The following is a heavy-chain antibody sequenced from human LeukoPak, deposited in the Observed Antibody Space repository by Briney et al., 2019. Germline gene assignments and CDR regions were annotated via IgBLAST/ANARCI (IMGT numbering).Heavy chain of an antibody. CDR3: VKDSFILEGGVGSDDGFAV. CDR2: ISGSGGST. Sequence: PGGSLRLSCAASGFTFSSYAMSWVRQAPGKGLEWVSAISGSGGSTYYADSVKGRFTISRDNSKNTVHLEMNSLRAEDTALYYCVKDSFILEGGVGSDDGFAVWGQGTMVTVSS. CDR1: GFTFSSYA. J-gene: IGHJ3*01. D-gene: IGHD3-3*01. V-gene: IGHV3-23*01.